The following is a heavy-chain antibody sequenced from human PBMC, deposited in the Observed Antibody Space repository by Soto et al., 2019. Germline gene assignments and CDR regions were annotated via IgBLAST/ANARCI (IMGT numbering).Heavy chain of an antibody. V-gene: IGHV1-18*04. J-gene: IGHJ5*02. Sequence: GASVKVSCKASGYTFTSYGISWVRQAPGQGLEWMGWISAYNGNTNYAQKLQGRVTMTTDTSTSTAYMELRSLRSDDTAVYYCARGSTGLTYYDFWSGYYGWFDPWGQGTLVTAPQ. CDR2: ISAYNGNT. CDR3: ARGSTGLTYYDFWSGYYGWFDP. CDR1: GYTFTSYG. D-gene: IGHD3-3*01.